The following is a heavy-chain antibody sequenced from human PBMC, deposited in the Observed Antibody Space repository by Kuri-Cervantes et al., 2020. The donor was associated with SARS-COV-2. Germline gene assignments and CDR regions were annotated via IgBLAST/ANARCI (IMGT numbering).Heavy chain of an antibody. CDR3: ARHRYMIYDAFDI. Sequence: ESLKISCAVYGVSFSSYYWSWIRQPPGKGLEWIGYIYYSGSTNYNPSLKSRVTISVDTSKNQFSLKLSSVTAADTAVYYCARHRYMIYDAFDIWGQGTMVTVSS. J-gene: IGHJ3*02. CDR1: GVSFSSYY. D-gene: IGHD3/OR15-3a*01. CDR2: IYYSGST. V-gene: IGHV4-59*08.